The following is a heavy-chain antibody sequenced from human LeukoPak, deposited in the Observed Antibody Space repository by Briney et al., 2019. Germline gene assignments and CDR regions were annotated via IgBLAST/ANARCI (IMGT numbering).Heavy chain of an antibody. Sequence: SETLSLTCTVSVDSITSYYWSWIPQPPGKGLEWPGYIYYSGSTNYNPSLESRVAVSVDSSKNQFSLNMTSVTAADTAVYYCARTSYYYDTSGYYLYYFDYWGQGTLVTVSS. CDR2: IYYSGST. CDR3: ARTSYYYDTSGYYLYYFDY. J-gene: IGHJ4*01. V-gene: IGHV4-59*08. D-gene: IGHD3-22*01. CDR1: VDSITSYY.